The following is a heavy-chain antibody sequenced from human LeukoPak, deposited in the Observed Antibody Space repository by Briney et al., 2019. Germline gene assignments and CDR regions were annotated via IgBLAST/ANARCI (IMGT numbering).Heavy chain of an antibody. CDR2: ISAGGDNT. D-gene: IGHD6-19*01. J-gene: IGHJ4*02. V-gene: IGHV3-23*01. CDR3: AKEYRSPGPFDY. Sequence: GASLRLSCAASGFTFSSYAMSWVRQAPGKGLKWVSAISAGGDNTYYADSVEGRFTISRDNSRNTVYLQINSLRAEDTAVYYCAKEYRSPGPFDYWGQGTLVTVSS. CDR1: GFTFSSYA.